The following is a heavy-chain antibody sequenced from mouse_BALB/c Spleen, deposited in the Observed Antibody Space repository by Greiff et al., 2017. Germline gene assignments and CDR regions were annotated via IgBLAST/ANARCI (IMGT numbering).Heavy chain of an antibody. J-gene: IGHJ1*01. CDR1: GFTFSDYY. Sequence: EVKVVESGGGLVKPGGSLKLSCAASGFTFSDYYMYWVRQTPEKRLEWVATISDGGSYTYYPDSVKGRFTISRDNAKNNLYLQMSSLKSEDTAMYYCARGYYGGYFDVWGAGTTVTVSS. D-gene: IGHD1-1*01. CDR3: ARGYYGGYFDV. CDR2: ISDGGSYT. V-gene: IGHV5-4*02.